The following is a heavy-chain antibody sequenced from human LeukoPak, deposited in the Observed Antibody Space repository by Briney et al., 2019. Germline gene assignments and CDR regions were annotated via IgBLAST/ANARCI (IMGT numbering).Heavy chain of an antibody. V-gene: IGHV1-2*02. CDR2: INPNSGGT. CDR1: GYTFTGYY. D-gene: IGHD3-22*01. CDR3: ARVAYYDSGGYYLFDY. J-gene: IGHJ4*02. Sequence: ASVKVSCKASGYTFTGYYMHWVRQAPGQGLEWMGWINPNSGGTNYAQKFQGRVTMTRDTSISTAYMELSRLRSDDTAVYYCARVAYYDSGGYYLFDYWGQGTLVTVSS.